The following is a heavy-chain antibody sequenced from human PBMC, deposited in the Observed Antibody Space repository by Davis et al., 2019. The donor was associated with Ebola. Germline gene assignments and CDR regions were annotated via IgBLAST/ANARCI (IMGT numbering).Heavy chain of an antibody. CDR2: ISYDGSNK. Sequence: GESLKISCAASGFTFSSYSMHWVRQAPGKGLEWVAVISYDGSNKYYADSVKGRFTISRDNAKNSLYLQMNSLRDEDTAVYYCARDHGMDVWGQGTTVTVSS. CDR3: ARDHGMDV. J-gene: IGHJ6*02. CDR1: GFTFSSYS. V-gene: IGHV3-30-3*01.